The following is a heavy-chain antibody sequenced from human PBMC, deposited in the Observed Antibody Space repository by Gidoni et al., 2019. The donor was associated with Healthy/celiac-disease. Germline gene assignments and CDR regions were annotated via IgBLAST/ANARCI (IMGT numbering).Heavy chain of an antibody. J-gene: IGHJ4*02. Sequence: EVQLLESGGGLVQPGGSLRLSCAASGFTFSSYAMSWVRQAPGKGLGWVSAISGSGGSTYYADSVKGRFTISRDNSKNTLYLQMNSLRAEDTAVYYCANTGGGWYEYYWGQGTLVTVSS. CDR3: ANTGGGWYEYY. CDR1: GFTFSSYA. D-gene: IGHD6-19*01. V-gene: IGHV3-23*01. CDR2: ISGSGGST.